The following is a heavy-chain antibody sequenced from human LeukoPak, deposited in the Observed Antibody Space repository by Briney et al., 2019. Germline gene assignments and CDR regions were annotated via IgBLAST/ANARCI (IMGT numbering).Heavy chain of an antibody. D-gene: IGHD2-2*01. CDR2: IYYSGST. CDR1: GGTISSSGHY. V-gene: IGHV4-39*01. J-gene: IGHJ5*02. Sequence: SETLSLTCTVSGGTISSSGHYWAWLRQPPGKGLEWIGSIYYSGSTYHNPSLKSRVTISVDTSKSQFSLKLSSVTAADTAVYYCARLIVLPAAYFDPWGQGTLVTVSS. CDR3: ARLIVLPAAYFDP.